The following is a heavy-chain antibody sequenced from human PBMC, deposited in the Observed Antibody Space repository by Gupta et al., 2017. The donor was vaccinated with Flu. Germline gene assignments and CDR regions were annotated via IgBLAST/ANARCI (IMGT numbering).Heavy chain of an antibody. V-gene: IGHV3-23*01. D-gene: IGHD6-13*01. CDR3: AKDRSGNPAIDY. CDR2: VGAGGDRT. J-gene: IGHJ4*02. Sequence: GLEWVSTVGAGGDRTYYADSVMGRFTISRDNSKNTVYLQMNSLRGDDTAVYYCAKDRSGNPAIDYWGQGTLVTVSA.